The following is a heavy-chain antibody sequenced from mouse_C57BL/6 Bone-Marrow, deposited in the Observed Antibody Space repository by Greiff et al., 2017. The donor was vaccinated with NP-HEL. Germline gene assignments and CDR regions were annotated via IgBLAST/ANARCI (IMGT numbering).Heavy chain of an antibody. CDR1: GYTFTSYW. CDR2: IDLSDSYT. Sequence: QVQLQQPGAELVRPGTSVKLSCKASGYTFTSYWMHWVKQRPGQGLEWIGVIDLSDSYTNYTQKFKGKATLTVDTSSSTAYMQLSSLISEDSAVYYCARSPYAMDYWGQGTSVTVTA. V-gene: IGHV1-59*01. J-gene: IGHJ4*01. CDR3: ARSPYAMDY.